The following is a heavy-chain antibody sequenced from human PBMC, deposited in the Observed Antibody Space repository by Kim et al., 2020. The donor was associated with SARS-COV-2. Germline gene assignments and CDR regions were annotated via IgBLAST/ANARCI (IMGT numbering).Heavy chain of an antibody. CDR1: GFTFSSYS. D-gene: IGHD1-1*01. V-gene: IGHV3-21*01. Sequence: GGSLRLSCAASGFTFSSYSMNWVRQAPGKGLEWVSYISTSSTYIYYADSLKGRFTITRDNVKNSLYLQMNSLRAEDTAVYYCARSRARQLPDYWGQGTLVTVIS. CDR2: ISTSSTYI. CDR3: ARSRARQLPDY. J-gene: IGHJ4*02.